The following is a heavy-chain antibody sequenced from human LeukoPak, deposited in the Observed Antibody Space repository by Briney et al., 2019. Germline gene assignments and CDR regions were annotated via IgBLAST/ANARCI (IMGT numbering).Heavy chain of an antibody. D-gene: IGHD6-19*01. J-gene: IGHJ5*02. V-gene: IGHV4-38-2*02. CDR1: GYSISSGYY. CDR3: ARDEKLAGRNWFDP. CDR2: IYHSGST. Sequence: SETLSLTCTVSGYSISSGYYWGWIRQPPGKGLEWIGSIYHSGSTYYNPSLKSRVTISVDTSKNQFSLKLSSVTAADTAVYYCARDEKLAGRNWFDPWGQGTLVTVPS.